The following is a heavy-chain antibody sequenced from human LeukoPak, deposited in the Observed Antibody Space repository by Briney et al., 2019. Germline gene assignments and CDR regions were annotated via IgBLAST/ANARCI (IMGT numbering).Heavy chain of an antibody. Sequence: GGSLRLSCAASGFTVSDYSMSWVRQAPGKGLEWVSAISGSGSYTDYADSVKGRFTISKDNSKNTLYMRMSSLRAEDTAVYYCAKRTTITGTANDAFDIWGQGTMVTVSS. CDR3: AKRTTITGTANDAFDI. V-gene: IGHV3-23*01. CDR2: ISGSGSYT. D-gene: IGHD1-20*01. CDR1: GFTVSDYS. J-gene: IGHJ3*02.